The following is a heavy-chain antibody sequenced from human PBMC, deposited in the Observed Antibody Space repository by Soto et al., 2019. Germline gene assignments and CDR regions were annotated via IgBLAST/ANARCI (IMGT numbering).Heavy chain of an antibody. CDR2: IYYSGST. V-gene: IGHV4-31*03. CDR1: GGSISSGGYY. CDR3: ARDAQDDGSGPRFADAFDI. J-gene: IGHJ3*02. Sequence: QVQLQESGPGLVKPSQTLSLTCTVSGGSISSGGYYWSWIRQHPGKGLEWIGYIYYSGSTYYNPSXXRRCTISVDPXXNXCXXKLSSVTAADTAVYNCARDAQDDGSGPRFADAFDIWGQGTMVTVSS. D-gene: IGHD3-22*01.